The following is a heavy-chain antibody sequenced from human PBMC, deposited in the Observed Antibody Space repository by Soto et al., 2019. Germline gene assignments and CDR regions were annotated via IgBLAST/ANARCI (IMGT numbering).Heavy chain of an antibody. CDR3: ASRARRGYSYGVFSYDH. D-gene: IGHD5-18*01. CDR2: ISSSGSTI. Sequence: PGGSLRLSCAASGFPFSTYEMSWVRQAPGKGLEWVSYISSSGSTIYYADSVKGRFTVSSDNAKNSLYLQMNSLRAEDTAVYYCASRARRGYSYGVFSYDHWGQGTLVTVSS. V-gene: IGHV3-48*03. J-gene: IGHJ4*02. CDR1: GFPFSTYE.